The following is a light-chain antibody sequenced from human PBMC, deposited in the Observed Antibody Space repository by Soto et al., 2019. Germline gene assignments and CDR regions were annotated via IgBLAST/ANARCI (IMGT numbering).Light chain of an antibody. CDR1: HSISSH. J-gene: IGKJ5*01. CDR3: QQSYSTPIS. CDR2: TAS. Sequence: DIRMTQSPSSLSASVGDTVTITCRASHSISSHLNWYQQKPGKAPNLLMYTASNLQSGVPSRVSGSGSGTDFTLTISSLQPEDFATYYCQQSYSTPISFGQGTRLEIK. V-gene: IGKV1-39*01.